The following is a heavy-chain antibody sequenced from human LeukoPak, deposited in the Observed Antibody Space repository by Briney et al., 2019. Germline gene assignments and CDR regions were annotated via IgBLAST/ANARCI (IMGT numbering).Heavy chain of an antibody. CDR1: EFTFNNHD. V-gene: IGHV3-30*18. Sequence: GGSLRLSCAASEFTFNNHDMHWVRQAPGKGLEWVAAISYDGRNKYYADSVKGRFTISRDNSKNTLNLQMNSLRTEDTAVFYCAKPRDIDSWAFDVWGQGTMVAVSS. CDR3: AKPRDIDSWAFDV. D-gene: IGHD2-15*01. CDR2: ISYDGRNK. J-gene: IGHJ3*01.